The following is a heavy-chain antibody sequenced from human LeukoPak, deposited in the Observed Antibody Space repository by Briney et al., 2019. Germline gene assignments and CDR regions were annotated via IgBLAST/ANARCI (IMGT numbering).Heavy chain of an antibody. Sequence: ASVKVSCKASGYTFTGYYMHWVRQAPGQGLEWMGWINPNSGGTNYAQKFQGRVTMTRDTSISTAYMELSRLRSDDTAVCYCARVPSGYCSSTSCSSWFDPWGQGTLVTVSS. CDR1: GYTFTGYY. D-gene: IGHD2-2*01. CDR3: ARVPSGYCSSTSCSSWFDP. J-gene: IGHJ5*02. CDR2: INPNSGGT. V-gene: IGHV1-2*02.